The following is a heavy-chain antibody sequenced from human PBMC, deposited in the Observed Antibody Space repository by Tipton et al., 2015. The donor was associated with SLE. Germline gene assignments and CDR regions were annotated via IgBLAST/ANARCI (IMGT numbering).Heavy chain of an antibody. CDR1: GSTFSSYA. CDR2: ISGSGNST. V-gene: IGHV3-23*01. Sequence: SLRLSCAASGSTFSSYAMSWVRQAPGKGLGGVSGISGSGNSTYYADSLKGRFTISRDNSKNTLYLQMNSLRAEDTAVHYCAHRGTSSGYYYYFDYWGQGTLVTVSS. D-gene: IGHD3-22*01. CDR3: AHRGTSSGYYYYFDY. J-gene: IGHJ4*02.